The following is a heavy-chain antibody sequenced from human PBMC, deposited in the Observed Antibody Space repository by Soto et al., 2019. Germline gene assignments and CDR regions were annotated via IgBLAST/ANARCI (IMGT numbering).Heavy chain of an antibody. CDR1: GFTFSSYW. J-gene: IGHJ5*02. D-gene: IGHD3-16*01. CDR3: VTDWGPLRVA. CDR2: IKQDSSET. Sequence: GGSLRLSCAASGFTFSSYWRSWARHGPGKGLQWVAVIKQDSSETYYVDSVKGRFTVSRDNAKSSLYLQMNTLRVEDPAVYYCVTDWGPLRVAWCQGALLNAYS. V-gene: IGHV3-7*03.